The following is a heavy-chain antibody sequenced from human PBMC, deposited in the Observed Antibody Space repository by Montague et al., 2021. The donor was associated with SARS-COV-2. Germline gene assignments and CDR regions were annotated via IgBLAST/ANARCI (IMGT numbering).Heavy chain of an antibody. J-gene: IGHJ5*02. CDR2: ISHSGGS. V-gene: IGHV4-30-2*05. D-gene: IGHD2-21*02. Sequence: TLSLTCAVSGGSVSSVDFFWTCVRQPPGRGLVWIGSISHSGGSNYNPSLKSRISLSLDTSANHFSLSLNSATAADSATYYCARLTVIVDTSGGTLHWFDPWGQGALVTVSS. CDR3: ARLTVIVDTSGGTLHWFDP. CDR1: GGSVSSVDFF.